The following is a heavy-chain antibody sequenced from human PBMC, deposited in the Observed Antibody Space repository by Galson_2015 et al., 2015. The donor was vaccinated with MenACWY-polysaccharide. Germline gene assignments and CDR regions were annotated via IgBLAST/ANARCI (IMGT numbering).Heavy chain of an antibody. CDR2: ISSSSSYI. V-gene: IGHV3-21*01. J-gene: IGHJ4*02. Sequence: SLRLSCAASGFTFSSYSMNWVRQAPGKGLEWVSSISSSSSYIYYADSVKGRFTISRDNAKNSLYLQMNSLRAEDTAVYYFARDGGAFGEWYYDFWSGRAQDYWGQGTLVTVSS. D-gene: IGHD3-3*01. CDR3: ARDGGAFGEWYYDFWSGRAQDY. CDR1: GFTFSSYS.